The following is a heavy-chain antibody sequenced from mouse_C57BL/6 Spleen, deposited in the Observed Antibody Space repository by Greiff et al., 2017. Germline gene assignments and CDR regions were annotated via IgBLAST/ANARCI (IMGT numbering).Heavy chain of an antibody. D-gene: IGHD3-2*02. CDR1: GYTFTDYN. J-gene: IGHJ3*01. Sequence: EVQLQQSGPELVKPGASVKMSCKASGYTFTDYNMHWVKQSHGKSLEWIGYINPNNGGTSYNQKFKGKATLTVNKSSSTAYMELRSLTSEDSAVYYCATTAQATWFAYWGQGTLVTVSA. V-gene: IGHV1-22*01. CDR3: ATTAQATWFAY. CDR2: INPNNGGT.